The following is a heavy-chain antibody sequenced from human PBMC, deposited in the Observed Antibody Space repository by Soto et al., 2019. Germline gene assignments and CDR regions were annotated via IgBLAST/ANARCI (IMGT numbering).Heavy chain of an antibody. CDR1: GYTFTSYG. CDR3: ARDAAVGLFDY. Sequence: QVQLVQSGAEVKKPGASVKVSCKASGYTFTSYGISWVRQAPGQGLEWMGWINAYNGNTKYAQKLQGRATMTTDTSTSTAYMELRRQRSDDTAVYYCARDAAVGLFDYWGQGTLVTVSS. J-gene: IGHJ4*02. V-gene: IGHV1-18*01. D-gene: IGHD1-26*01. CDR2: INAYNGNT.